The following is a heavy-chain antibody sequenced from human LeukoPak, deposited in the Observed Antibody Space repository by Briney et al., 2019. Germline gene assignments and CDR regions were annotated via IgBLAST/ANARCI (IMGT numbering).Heavy chain of an antibody. D-gene: IGHD5-24*01. J-gene: IGHJ5*02. CDR1: GFTFSTYW. Sequence: GGSLRPSCAASGFTFSTYWMSWVRQAPGTGLEWVANINQDGRQTYYVDSVKGRFTISRDNAKNSLYLQMDSLRAEDTAVYYCTWVKGREDHHWGQGTLVTVSS. V-gene: IGHV3-7*04. CDR3: TWVKGREDHH. CDR2: INQDGRQT.